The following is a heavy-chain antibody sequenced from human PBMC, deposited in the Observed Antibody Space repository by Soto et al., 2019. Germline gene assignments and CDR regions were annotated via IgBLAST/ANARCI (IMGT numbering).Heavy chain of an antibody. J-gene: IGHJ4*02. V-gene: IGHV3-23*01. D-gene: IGHD3-10*01. CDR3: AKKVNSGPGSQYFDY. Sequence: GGSLRLSCAASGFTFSSYSMSWVRQAPGKGLEWVSGFRSSGDGGTTYYADSVKGRFTISRGNSKNTLFLQMNSLRAEDTAIYYCAKKVNSGPGSQYFDYWGQGTLVTVSS. CDR1: GFTFSSYS. CDR2: FRSSGDGGTT.